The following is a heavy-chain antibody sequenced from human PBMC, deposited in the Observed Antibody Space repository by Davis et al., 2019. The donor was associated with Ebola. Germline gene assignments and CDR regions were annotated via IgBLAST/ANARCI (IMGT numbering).Heavy chain of an antibody. J-gene: IGHJ2*01. CDR2: IYYSGST. V-gene: IGHV4-34*01. D-gene: IGHD6-19*01. Sequence: SQTLSLTCAVYGGSFSGYYWTWIRQPPGKGLEWIGTIYYSGSTYYNPSLKSRLTISVDTSKNQFSLKLSSVTAADTAVYYCARRNSGWYFDLWGRGTLVTVSS. CDR1: GGSFSGYY. CDR3: ARRNSGWYFDL.